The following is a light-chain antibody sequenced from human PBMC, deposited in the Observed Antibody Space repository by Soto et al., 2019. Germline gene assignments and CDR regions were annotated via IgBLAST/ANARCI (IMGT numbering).Light chain of an antibody. V-gene: IGKV3-15*01. J-gene: IGKJ1*01. CDR1: QSVGSN. Sequence: EIVLTQSPGTLSLSPGERATLSFRASQSVGSNLAWYQQKPGQAPRLLIYGASTRATGISARFSGSGSGTEFTLTISGLQSQDLAVYYCQQYGSSGTFGQGTKVDI. CDR3: QQYGSSGT. CDR2: GAS.